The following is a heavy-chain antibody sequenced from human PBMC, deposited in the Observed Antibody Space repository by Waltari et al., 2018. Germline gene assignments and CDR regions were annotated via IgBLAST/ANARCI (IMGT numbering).Heavy chain of an antibody. Sequence: QVQLVESGGGVVQPGRPLSLPGAASGFTFSSYAMHWFRQAPGKGLEWVAVISYDGSNKYYADSVKGRFTISRDNSKNTLYLQMNSLRAEDTAVYYCARDSLRRYFDYWGQGTLVTVSS. V-gene: IGHV3-30*01. J-gene: IGHJ4*02. CDR2: ISYDGSNK. CDR3: ARDSLRRYFDY. CDR1: GFTFSSYA.